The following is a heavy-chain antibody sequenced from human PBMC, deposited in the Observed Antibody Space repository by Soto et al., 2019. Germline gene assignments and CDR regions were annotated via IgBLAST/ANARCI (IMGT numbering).Heavy chain of an antibody. Sequence: ASVKVSCKASGGTFSSYAISWVRQAPGQGLEWMGGIIPIFGTANYAQKFQGRVTITADESTSTAYMELSSLRSEDTAVYYCAREVATRKAHYYYYGMDVWGQGTTVTVSS. CDR1: GGTFSSYA. CDR3: AREVATRKAHYYYYGMDV. J-gene: IGHJ6*02. D-gene: IGHD5-12*01. CDR2: IIPIFGTA. V-gene: IGHV1-69*13.